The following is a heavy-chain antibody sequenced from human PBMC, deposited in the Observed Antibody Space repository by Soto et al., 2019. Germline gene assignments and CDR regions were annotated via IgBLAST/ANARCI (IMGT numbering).Heavy chain of an antibody. CDR1: GGSISSGGYY. CDR3: ARDRGDYYDSRDPWGYFDY. CDR2: IYYSGST. D-gene: IGHD3-22*01. V-gene: IGHV4-31*03. Sequence: SETLSLTCTVSGGSISSGGYYWSWIRQHPGKGLEWIGYIYYSGSTYYNPSLKSRVTISVDTSKNQFSLKLSSVTAADTAVYYCARDRGDYYDSRDPWGYFDYWGQGTLVTVSS. J-gene: IGHJ4*02.